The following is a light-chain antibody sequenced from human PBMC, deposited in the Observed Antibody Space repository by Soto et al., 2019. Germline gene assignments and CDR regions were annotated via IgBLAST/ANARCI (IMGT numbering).Light chain of an antibody. V-gene: IGKV3-20*01. CDR3: QQYGSSPWWT. CDR2: GAS. Sequence: EIVLTQSTGTLSLSPGERATLSCRASQSVSSSYLAWYQQKPGQAPRLLIYGASSRATGIPDRFSGSGSGTDLTLTLSRLEPEDFAVYYCQQYGSSPWWTFGQGTKVEIK. CDR1: QSVSSSY. J-gene: IGKJ1*01.